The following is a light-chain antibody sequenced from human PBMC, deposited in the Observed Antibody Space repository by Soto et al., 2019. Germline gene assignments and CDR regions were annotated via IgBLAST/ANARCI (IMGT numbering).Light chain of an antibody. CDR1: QRVSSSY. CDR3: QQYGSSPDT. J-gene: IGKJ4*02. Sequence: EIVLTQSPGTLSLSPGERATLSCRASQRVSSSYLAWYQQKPGQAPRLLIYGASIRATGIPDRFSGSGSGTGFTLTISRLEPEDCAVYYCQQYGSSPDTF. V-gene: IGKV3-20*01. CDR2: GAS.